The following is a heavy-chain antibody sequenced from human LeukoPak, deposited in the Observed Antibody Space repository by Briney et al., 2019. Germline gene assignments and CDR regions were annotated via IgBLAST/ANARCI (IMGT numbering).Heavy chain of an antibody. CDR2: MNPNSGNT. D-gene: IGHD4-11*01. V-gene: IGHV1-8*01. CDR3: AKGTDSSNYYAAFDI. CDR1: GYTFTNYE. J-gene: IGHJ3*02. Sequence: ASVKVSCKASGYTFTNYEVNWVRQATGQGLEWMGWMNPNSGNTGYAQKFQGRVIMTRDTSINTAYMELSSLRSEDTAVYYCAKGTDSSNYYAAFDIWGQGTMVTVSS.